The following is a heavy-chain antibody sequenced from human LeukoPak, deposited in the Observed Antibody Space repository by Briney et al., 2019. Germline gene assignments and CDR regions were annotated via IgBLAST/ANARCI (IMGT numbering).Heavy chain of an antibody. J-gene: IGHJ4*02. V-gene: IGHV4-34*01. CDR3: ARGDRDGYKTFDY. D-gene: IGHD5-24*01. CDR2: INHSGST. CDR1: GGSFSGYY. Sequence: SETLSLTCAVYGGSFSGYYWSWLRQPPGKGLEWIGEINHSGSTKYNPSLKSRVTISVDPSKNQFSLKLSSVTAADTAVYYRARGDRDGYKTFDYGGQGTLVPVS.